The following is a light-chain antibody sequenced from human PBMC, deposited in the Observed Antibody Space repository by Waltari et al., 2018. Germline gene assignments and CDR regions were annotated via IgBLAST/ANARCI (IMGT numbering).Light chain of an antibody. CDR1: SSDVGGYNY. J-gene: IGLJ2*01. CDR2: DVS. Sequence: QSALTQPASVSGSPGQSITISCTGTSSDVGGYNYVSWYQQKPGKAPKVMIYDVSNRPSWVSNRFSGSKSGNTASLTISGLQAEDEAEYYCSSHTSNSVVVFGGGTKLTVL. CDR3: SSHTSNSVVV. V-gene: IGLV2-14*03.